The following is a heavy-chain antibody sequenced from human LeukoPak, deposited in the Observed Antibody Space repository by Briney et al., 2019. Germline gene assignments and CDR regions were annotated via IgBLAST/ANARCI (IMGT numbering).Heavy chain of an antibody. CDR3: ARTRLDNWFDP. CDR1: GGSISSYY. D-gene: IGHD6-19*01. J-gene: IGHJ5*02. CDR2: IYYSGST. Sequence: SETLSLTCTVSGGSISSYYWSWIRQPPGKGLEWIGYIYYSGSTNYNPSLKSRVTISVATSKNQFSLKLSSVTAADTAVYYCARTRLDNWFDPWGQGTLVTVSS. V-gene: IGHV4-59*01.